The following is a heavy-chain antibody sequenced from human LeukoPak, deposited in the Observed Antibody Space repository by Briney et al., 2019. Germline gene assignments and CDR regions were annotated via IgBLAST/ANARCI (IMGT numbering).Heavy chain of an antibody. CDR1: GFTFSSYA. CDR2: ISSSGNNA. CDR3: AKDIQLST. J-gene: IGHJ3*01. Sequence: PGGSLRLSCSASGFTFSSYAMSWVRQAPGKGLEWVSLISSSGNNAYYADSVKGRFTISRDNSKNTLSLQMNSLRVEDTAIYYCAKDIQLSTCGLGTMVTVSS. D-gene: IGHD5-24*01. V-gene: IGHV3-23*01.